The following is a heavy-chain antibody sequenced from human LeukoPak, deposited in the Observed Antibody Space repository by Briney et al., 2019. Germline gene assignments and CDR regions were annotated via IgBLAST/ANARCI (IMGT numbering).Heavy chain of an antibody. J-gene: IGHJ6*02. CDR3: ARAYSNYALRYGMDV. V-gene: IGHV3-13*01. D-gene: IGHD4-11*01. Sequence: GGSLRLSCAASGFTFSSYDMHWVRQATGKGLEWVSAIGTAGDTYYPGSVKGRFTISRENAKNSLYLQMNSLRAGDTAVYYCARAYSNYALRYGMDVWGQGTTVTVSS. CDR1: GFTFSSYD. CDR2: IGTAGDT.